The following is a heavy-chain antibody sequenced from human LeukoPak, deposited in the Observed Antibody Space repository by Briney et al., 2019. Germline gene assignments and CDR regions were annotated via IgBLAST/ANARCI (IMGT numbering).Heavy chain of an antibody. CDR2: ISSSGSTI. V-gene: IGHV3-48*01. Sequence: GSLRLSCAASGFTFSSYAMSWVRQAPGKGLEWVSYISSSGSTIYYADSVKGRFTISRDNAKNSLYLQMNSLRAEDTAVYYCARESFISWYSSGWWDYWGQGTLVTVSS. CDR1: GFTFSSYA. J-gene: IGHJ4*02. D-gene: IGHD6-19*01. CDR3: ARESFISWYSSGWWDY.